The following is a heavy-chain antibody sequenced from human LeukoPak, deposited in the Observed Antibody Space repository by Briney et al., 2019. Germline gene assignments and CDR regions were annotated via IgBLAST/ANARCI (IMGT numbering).Heavy chain of an antibody. Sequence: GGSLRLSCAASGFTFSSYAVTWVRQAPGKGLEWVSTISGSGSSTYYADSVKGRFTISRDNSKNTLYLQMNSLRAEDTAVYYCASFGVGSGWSQDWYFDLWGRGTLVTVSS. CDR2: ISGSGSST. CDR1: GFTFSSYA. CDR3: ASFGVGSGWSQDWYFDL. V-gene: IGHV3-23*01. D-gene: IGHD6-19*01. J-gene: IGHJ2*01.